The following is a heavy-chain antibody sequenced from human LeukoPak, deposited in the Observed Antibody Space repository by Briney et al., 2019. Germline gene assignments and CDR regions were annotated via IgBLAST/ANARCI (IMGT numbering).Heavy chain of an antibody. D-gene: IGHD4-17*01. J-gene: IGHJ5*01. Sequence: AGGSLRLSCAASGFTVSSNYMSWVRQAPGKGLEWVSVIYSGGSTYYADSVKGRFTISRDNSKNTLYLQMSGLRAEDTAVYFCARGAYGDYDSWGQGTLVTVSS. CDR3: ARGAYGDYDS. CDR1: GFTVSSNY. CDR2: IYSGGST. V-gene: IGHV3-53*01.